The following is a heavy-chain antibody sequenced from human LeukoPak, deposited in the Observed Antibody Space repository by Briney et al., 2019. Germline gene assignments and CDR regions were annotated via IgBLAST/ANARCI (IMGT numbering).Heavy chain of an antibody. D-gene: IGHD3-10*01. CDR3: AKDQRFGSPGVLFNYFDY. Sequence: GASVKVSCKASGYTFTSYDINWVRQATGQGLEWMGWMNPNSGNTGYAQKFQGRVTMTRNTSISTAYMELSSLRSEDTAVYYCAKDQRFGSPGVLFNYFDYWGQGTLVTVSS. V-gene: IGHV1-8*01. CDR2: MNPNSGNT. J-gene: IGHJ4*02. CDR1: GYTFTSYD.